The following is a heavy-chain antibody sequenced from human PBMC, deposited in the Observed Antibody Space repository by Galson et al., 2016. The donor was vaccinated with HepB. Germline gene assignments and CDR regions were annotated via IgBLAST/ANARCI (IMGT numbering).Heavy chain of an antibody. J-gene: IGHJ6*02. CDR3: ARDRRGIFGLAHYYGLDV. CDR1: GIIVSSSY. D-gene: IGHD2-15*01. V-gene: IGHV3-53*01. Sequence: SLRLSCAASGIIVSSSYMSWVRQAPGKGLEWVSGIHSGSRTHYAESVRGRFTISRDNSKNILYLQLNRLTVEDTALDYCARDRRGIFGLAHYYGLDVWGQGTTGTVSS. CDR2: IHSGSRT.